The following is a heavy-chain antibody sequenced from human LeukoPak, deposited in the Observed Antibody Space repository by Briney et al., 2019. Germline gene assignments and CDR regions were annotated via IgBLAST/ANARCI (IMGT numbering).Heavy chain of an antibody. CDR1: GFTFSSYW. Sequence: PGGSLRLSCAASGFTFSSYWMTWVRQAPGKGLEWVANIREDGSEKYYVDSVKGRFTVSRDNAKNSLYLQMNSLRAEDTAVYYCARGGSYIDNWGQGTLVTVSS. J-gene: IGHJ4*02. D-gene: IGHD2-21*01. V-gene: IGHV3-7*01. CDR3: ARGGSYIDN. CDR2: IREDGSEK.